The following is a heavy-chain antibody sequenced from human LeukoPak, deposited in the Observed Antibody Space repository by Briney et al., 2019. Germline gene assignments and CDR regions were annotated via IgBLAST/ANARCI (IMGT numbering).Heavy chain of an antibody. D-gene: IGHD3-3*01. Sequence: GGSLRLSCAASGFTFSSHRMNWVRQAPGKGLEWVSSITSSSSYIYYADSVKGRFTISRDNAKNSLYLQMNSLRAEDTAVYYCARAGTIFGVVIDYWGQGTLVTVSS. CDR2: ITSSSSYI. CDR1: GFTFSSHR. V-gene: IGHV3-21*01. CDR3: ARAGTIFGVVIDY. J-gene: IGHJ4*02.